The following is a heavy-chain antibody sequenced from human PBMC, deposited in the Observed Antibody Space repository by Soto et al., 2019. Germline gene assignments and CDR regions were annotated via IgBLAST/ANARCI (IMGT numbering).Heavy chain of an antibody. J-gene: IGHJ4*01. CDR2: INQSGST. CDR1: GGPFSDYY. V-gene: IGHV4-34*01. Sequence: QVQLQQWGAGLLKPSETLSLTCAVHGGPFSDYYWSWIRQPPGKGLEWIGEINQSGSTDYNPSLKSRVTISVDTSKNQFSLKLSSVTAADTALYYCARGGYWSGGSCYGPSFEYWGHGTLVTVSS. D-gene: IGHD2-15*01. CDR3: ARGGYWSGGSCYGPSFEY.